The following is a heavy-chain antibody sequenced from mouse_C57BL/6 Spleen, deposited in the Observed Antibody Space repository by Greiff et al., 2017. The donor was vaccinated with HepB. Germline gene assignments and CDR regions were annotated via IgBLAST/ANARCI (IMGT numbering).Heavy chain of an antibody. Sequence: VQLKQSGGGLVKPGGSLKLSCAASGFTFSDYGMHWVRQAPEKGLEWVAYISSGSSTIYYADTVKGRFTISRDNAKNTLFLQMTSLRSEDTAMYYCATYGAWFAYWGQGTLVTVSA. CDR3: ATYGAWFAY. J-gene: IGHJ3*01. CDR2: ISSGSSTI. D-gene: IGHD1-1*01. CDR1: GFTFSDYG. V-gene: IGHV5-17*01.